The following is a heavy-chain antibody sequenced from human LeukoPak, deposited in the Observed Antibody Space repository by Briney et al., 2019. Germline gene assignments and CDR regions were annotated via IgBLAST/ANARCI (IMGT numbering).Heavy chain of an antibody. CDR3: ARGRWAPFDC. D-gene: IGHD6-13*01. CDR2: IKQDGSEK. CDR1: GFTSSDYW. V-gene: IGHV3-7*01. J-gene: IGHJ4*02. Sequence: GGSLRLSCAASGFTSSDYWMHWVRQAPGKGLEWVANIKQDGSEKNYVASVRGRFTISRDNAKDSLYLQMNSLRAEDTALYYCARGRWAPFDCWGQGTLVTVSS.